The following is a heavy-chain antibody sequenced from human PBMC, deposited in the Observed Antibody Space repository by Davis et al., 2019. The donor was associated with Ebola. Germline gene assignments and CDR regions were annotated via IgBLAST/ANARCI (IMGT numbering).Heavy chain of an antibody. CDR2: SRGEQVER. J-gene: IGHJ3*02. Sequence: GGSLRLSCEASGFTFTDYYMTWIRQAPGKGREGGEESRGEQVERNYADSVRGRFTISRDDAKNSLYLQMNSLRVEDTALYYCARVSRKISTGWYRFDAFDIWGQGTLVTVSS. CDR3: ARVSRKISTGWYRFDAFDI. V-gene: IGHV3-11*06. D-gene: IGHD6-19*01. CDR1: GFTFTDYY.